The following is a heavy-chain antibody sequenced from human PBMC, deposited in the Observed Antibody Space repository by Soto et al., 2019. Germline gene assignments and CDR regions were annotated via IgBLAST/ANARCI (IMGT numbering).Heavy chain of an antibody. Sequence: EVQLLESGGGLAQPGGSLRISCAASGLIFNNYAMSWVRQAPGTGLEWISAISSIGDNTYYADSVKGRFPISRDNSKHTPALKMTSLRAEDTAVYFCAGDVGAPAARFDCWGQGTLVTASP. CDR2: ISSIGDNT. J-gene: IGHJ4*02. CDR3: AGDVGAPAARFDC. D-gene: IGHD1-26*01. CDR1: GLIFNNYA. V-gene: IGHV3-23*01.